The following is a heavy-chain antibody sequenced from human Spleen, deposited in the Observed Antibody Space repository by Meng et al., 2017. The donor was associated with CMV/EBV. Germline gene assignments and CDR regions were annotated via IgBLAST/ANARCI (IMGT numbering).Heavy chain of an antibody. V-gene: IGHV1-69*05. D-gene: IGHD3-16*02. Sequence: SVKVSCKASGGTFRSSSLMWVRQAPGQGLEWMGGITPVFKTADYAQKYRDRVTISTDDSATTAYMEMSSLGVEDTAVYFCARGPSITVGGVIIWPLEDWGQGTLVTVSS. CDR1: GGTFRSSS. CDR2: ITPVFKTA. J-gene: IGHJ4*02. CDR3: ARGPSITVGGVIIWPLED.